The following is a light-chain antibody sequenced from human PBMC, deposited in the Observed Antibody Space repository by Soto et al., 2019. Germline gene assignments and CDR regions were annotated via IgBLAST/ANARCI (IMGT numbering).Light chain of an antibody. Sequence: IVRRQSPATLSVSPVERATLSCRARQRLSSYLAWYPQKPGQAPRLLIYDASNRATGIPARFRGGGSGTEFTLTISSLQSEDSAVYYCQQYHKWPPITFGQGTRLAI. CDR2: DAS. CDR3: QQYHKWPPIT. J-gene: IGKJ5*01. V-gene: IGKV3D-15*01. CDR1: QRLSSY.